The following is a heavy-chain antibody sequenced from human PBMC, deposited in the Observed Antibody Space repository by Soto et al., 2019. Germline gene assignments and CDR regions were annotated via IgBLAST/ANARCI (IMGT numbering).Heavy chain of an antibody. CDR2: IYPGDSDT. J-gene: IGHJ6*03. D-gene: IGHD5-18*01. Sequence: GESLKISCKGSGYSFASYWIGWVRQMPGKGLEWMGIIYPGDSDTRYSPSFQGQVTISADKSISTAYLQWSSLKASDTAMYYWARQASYGYIGYYYYYMDVWGKGTTVTVSS. CDR1: GYSFASYW. V-gene: IGHV5-51*01. CDR3: ARQASYGYIGYYYYYMDV.